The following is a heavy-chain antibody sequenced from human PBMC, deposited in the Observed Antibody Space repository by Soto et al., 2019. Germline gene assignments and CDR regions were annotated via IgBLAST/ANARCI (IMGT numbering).Heavy chain of an antibody. V-gene: IGHV3-9*01. CDR3: AKEGFFSFCSSTSCYVDYFDY. CDR2: ISWNSGSI. J-gene: IGHJ4*02. D-gene: IGHD2-2*01. Sequence: GGSLRLSCAASGFTFDDYAMHWVRQAPGKGLEWVSGISWNSGSIGYADSVKGRFTISRDNAKNSLYLQMNSLRAGDTALYYCAKEGFFSFCSSTSCYVDYFDYWGRGTPVTFSS. CDR1: GFTFDDYA.